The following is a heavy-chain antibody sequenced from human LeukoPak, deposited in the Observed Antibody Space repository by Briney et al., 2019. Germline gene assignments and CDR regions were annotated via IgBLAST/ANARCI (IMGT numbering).Heavy chain of an antibody. CDR3: ARLGSGYSYGWNYFDY. V-gene: IGHV4-59*08. CDR2: IYYSGST. Sequence: SETLSLTCTVSGGSISSYYWSWIRQPPGKGLEWIGYIYYSGSTNYNPSLKSRVTISVDTSKNQFSLKLSSVTAADTAVYYCARLGSGYSYGWNYFDYWGQGTLVIVSS. D-gene: IGHD5-18*01. CDR1: GGSISSYY. J-gene: IGHJ4*02.